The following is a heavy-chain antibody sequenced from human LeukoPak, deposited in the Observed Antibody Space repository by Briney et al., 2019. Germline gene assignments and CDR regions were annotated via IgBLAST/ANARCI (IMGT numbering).Heavy chain of an antibody. Sequence: PSETLSLTCTVSGSTSSSSYGSWIRQPPGKGLEWIGYIHYSGSTNYNPSLKSRVTISVYRSKKQFSLKLNSVTARDTDVYYCARHVHAWGAFDIWGQGTRVTVSS. J-gene: IGHJ3*02. D-gene: IGHD7-27*01. CDR1: GSTSSSSY. CDR2: IHYSGST. CDR3: ARHVHAWGAFDI. V-gene: IGHV4-59*08.